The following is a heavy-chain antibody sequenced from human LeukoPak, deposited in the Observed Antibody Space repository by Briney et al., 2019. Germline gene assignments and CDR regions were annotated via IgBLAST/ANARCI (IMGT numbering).Heavy chain of an antibody. CDR3: ARSSSDHRLTRY. Sequence: ASVKVSCKASGYTFTGYYMHWVRQAPGQGLEWMGWINPNSGGTNYAQKFQGRVTMTRDTSISTAYMELSRLRSDDTAVYYCARSSSDHRLTRYWGQGTLVTVSP. D-gene: IGHD6-19*01. CDR1: GYTFTGYY. CDR2: INPNSGGT. V-gene: IGHV1-2*02. J-gene: IGHJ4*02.